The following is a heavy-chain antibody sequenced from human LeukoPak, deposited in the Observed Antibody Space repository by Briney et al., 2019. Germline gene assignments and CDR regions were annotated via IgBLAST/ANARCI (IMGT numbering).Heavy chain of an antibody. J-gene: IGHJ2*01. Sequence: GGSLRLSCATSGFTVSSNYMSWVRQAPGKGLEWVSVMYNGGSTYYADSVKGRFTISRDNSKNTLYLQMNSLRAEDTAVYYCARDPISFWCFDLWGRGTLVTVSS. CDR2: MYNGGST. CDR3: ARDPISFWCFDL. V-gene: IGHV3-66*01. D-gene: IGHD3-16*02. CDR1: GFTVSSNY.